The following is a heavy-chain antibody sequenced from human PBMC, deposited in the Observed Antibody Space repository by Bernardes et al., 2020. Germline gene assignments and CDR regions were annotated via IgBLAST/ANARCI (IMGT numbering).Heavy chain of an antibody. J-gene: IGHJ4*02. V-gene: IGHV3-21*01. CDR1: GFTFSTYT. D-gene: IGHD3-22*01. Sequence: GGSLRLSCAAFGFTFSTYTMNWVRQAPGKGLEWVSYIHGTSSETKYADPVKGRFTISRDNAKNSLYLQMNNLRADDTAVYYCARPYYYDSSGYYYDFSAFDYWGQGILVTVSS. CDR3: ARPYYYDSSGYYYDFSAFDY. CDR2: IHGTSSET.